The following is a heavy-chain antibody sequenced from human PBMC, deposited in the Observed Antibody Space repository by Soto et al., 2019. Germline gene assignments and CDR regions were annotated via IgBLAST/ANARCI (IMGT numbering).Heavy chain of an antibody. CDR1: GFTFSSYW. J-gene: IGHJ4*02. V-gene: IGHV3-74*01. D-gene: IGHD4-17*01. CDR3: ARNQYMTTVSSFGY. Sequence: GSLRLSCAASGFTFSSYWMHWVRQAPGKGLLWVSRINGDGSDTDYADSVKGRLTISRDNAKNTVYLQMNSLRDEDTAVYYCARNQYMTTVSSFGYWGQGTLVTVSS. CDR2: INGDGSDT.